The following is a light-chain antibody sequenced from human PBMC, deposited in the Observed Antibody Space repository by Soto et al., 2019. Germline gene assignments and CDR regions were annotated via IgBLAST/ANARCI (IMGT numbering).Light chain of an antibody. CDR1: RSDVGGYKY. CDR2: EVS. J-gene: IGLJ1*01. Sequence: QSALTQPASVSGSPGQSITISCTGTRSDVGGYKYVSWYQQHPGKAPKLIIYEVSKRPSGVPDRFSGSKSGNTASLTVSGLQADDEADYFCSSYAGRNNYVFGTGTKVTVL. CDR3: SSYAGRNNYV. V-gene: IGLV2-8*01.